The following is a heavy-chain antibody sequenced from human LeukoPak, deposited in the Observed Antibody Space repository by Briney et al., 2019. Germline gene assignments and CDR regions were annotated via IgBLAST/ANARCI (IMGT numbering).Heavy chain of an antibody. D-gene: IGHD2-15*01. Sequence: GGSLRLSCAASGFTVSSNYMSWVRQAPGKGLEWVSVIYSGGSTYYADSVKGRFTISRDNAKNTLYLQMSSLRVEDTAVYYRARDFCSAGSCYPDNWGQGTLVTVSS. CDR1: GFTVSSNY. CDR3: ARDFCSAGSCYPDN. J-gene: IGHJ4*02. CDR2: IYSGGST. V-gene: IGHV3-66*01.